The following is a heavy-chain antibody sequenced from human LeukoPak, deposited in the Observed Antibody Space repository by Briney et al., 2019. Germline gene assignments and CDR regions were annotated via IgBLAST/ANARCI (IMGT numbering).Heavy chain of an antibody. D-gene: IGHD3-9*01. Sequence: PSETLSLTCTVSGGSISSYYWSWIRQPPGKGLEWIGYIYYSGSTNYNPSLKSRVTISVDTSKNQFSLKLSSVTAADTAVYYCAGHHFEWLSPYYFDYWGQGTLVIVSS. V-gene: IGHV4-59*01. CDR2: IYYSGST. J-gene: IGHJ4*02. CDR1: GGSISSYY. CDR3: AGHHFEWLSPYYFDY.